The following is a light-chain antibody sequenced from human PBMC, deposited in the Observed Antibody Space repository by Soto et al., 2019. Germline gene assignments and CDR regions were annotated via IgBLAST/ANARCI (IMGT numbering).Light chain of an antibody. CDR2: DDR. V-gene: IGLV3-21*02. CDR3: QVWDGSNNHVV. J-gene: IGLJ2*01. Sequence: LTQAPSVSVAPGQTARITCGGNNIGSKTVHWYQQKPGQAPVLVVYDDRDRPSGIPERFSGSNSGNTATLTISRVEAGDEADYYCQVWDGSNNHVVFGGGTKLTVL. CDR1: NIGSKT.